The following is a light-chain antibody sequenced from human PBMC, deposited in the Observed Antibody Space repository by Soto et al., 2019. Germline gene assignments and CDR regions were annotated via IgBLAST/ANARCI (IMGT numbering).Light chain of an antibody. CDR3: QHYGDSLSIT. Sequence: EIVLTQSPGTLSLSPWERATLSCRASQTVTRSYLAWYQQKPGQAPRLLIYGASTRATGIPDRFSGRGSGTDFSLTISRLEPGDFAVYYCQHYGDSLSITFGQGTRLEIK. V-gene: IGKV3-20*01. J-gene: IGKJ5*01. CDR1: QTVTRSY. CDR2: GAS.